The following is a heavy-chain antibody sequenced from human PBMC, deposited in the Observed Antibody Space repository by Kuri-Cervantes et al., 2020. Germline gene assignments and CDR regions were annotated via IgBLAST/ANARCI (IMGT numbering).Heavy chain of an antibody. CDR1: GFTFADYA. CDR2: ISGSGGST. Sequence: LSLTCAASGFTFADYAMSWVRQAPGKGLEWVSAISGSGGSTYYADSVKGRFTISRDNSKNTLYLQMNSLRAEDTAVYYCARGYSYADYWGQGTLGTGAS. D-gene: IGHD5-18*01. CDR3: ARGYSYADY. V-gene: IGHV3-23*01. J-gene: IGHJ4*02.